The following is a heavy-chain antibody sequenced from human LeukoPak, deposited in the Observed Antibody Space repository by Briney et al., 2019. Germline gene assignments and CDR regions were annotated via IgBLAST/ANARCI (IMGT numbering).Heavy chain of an antibody. D-gene: IGHD2-15*01. V-gene: IGHV3-21*06. Sequence: GGSLRLSCAASGFTFSSSSMNWVRQAPGKGLEFVSSISPSSSYIYYADSVKGRFTISRDDAKNSLFLQMNSLRAEDTAGYYCAREGGYCSGGSCRFFDYWGQGTLVTVSS. J-gene: IGHJ4*02. CDR1: GFTFSSSS. CDR2: ISPSSSYI. CDR3: AREGGYCSGGSCRFFDY.